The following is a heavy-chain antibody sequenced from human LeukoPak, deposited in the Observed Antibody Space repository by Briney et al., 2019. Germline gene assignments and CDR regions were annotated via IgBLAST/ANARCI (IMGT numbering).Heavy chain of an antibody. CDR3: ARVPAAIGEGNNWFDP. CDR2: INPNSGGT. D-gene: IGHD2-2*02. CDR1: GYTFTGYY. V-gene: IGHV1-2*02. J-gene: IGHJ5*02. Sequence: ASVKVSCKASGYTFTGYYMHWVRQAPGQGLEWMGWINPNSGGTNYAQKFQGRVTMTRDTSISTAYMELSRLRSDDTAVYYCARVPAAIGEGNNWFDPWGQGTLVTVCS.